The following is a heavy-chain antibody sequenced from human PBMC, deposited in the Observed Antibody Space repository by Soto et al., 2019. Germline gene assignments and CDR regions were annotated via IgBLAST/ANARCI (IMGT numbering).Heavy chain of an antibody. CDR1: GGSFSGYY. D-gene: IGHD2-2*01. V-gene: IGHV4-34*01. J-gene: IGHJ6*02. CDR2: INHSGST. Sequence: PSETLSLTCAVYGGSFSGYYWSWIRQPPGKGLEWIGEINHSGSTNYNPSLKSRGTISVDTSKNQFSLKLSSGTAADTAVYYCAREGYCSSTRCYPRHVGMDVWGQGTTVTVSS. CDR3: AREGYCSSTRCYPRHVGMDV.